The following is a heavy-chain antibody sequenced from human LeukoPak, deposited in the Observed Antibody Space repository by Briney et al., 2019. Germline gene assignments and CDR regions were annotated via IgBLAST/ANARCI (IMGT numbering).Heavy chain of an antibody. V-gene: IGHV3-30*19. D-gene: IGHD2-2*01. J-gene: IGHJ4*01. CDR3: ARTQVSYQLLRMTFDY. CDR1: GFTFSSYA. CDR2: ISYDGSNK. Sequence: PGGSLRLSCAASGFTFSSYAMHWVRQTPGKGLEWVAIISYDGSNKYYADSVKGRFTISRDNSKNTLYLQMNSLRAEDTAVYYCARTQVSYQLLRMTFDYWGHGTLVTVSS.